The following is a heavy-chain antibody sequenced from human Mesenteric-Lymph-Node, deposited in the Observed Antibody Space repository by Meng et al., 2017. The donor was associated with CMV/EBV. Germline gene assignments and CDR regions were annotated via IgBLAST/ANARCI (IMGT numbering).Heavy chain of an antibody. CDR2: IKAGDGNT. J-gene: IGHJ4*02. D-gene: IGHD6-13*01. CDR1: GYTFTSFA. CDR3: ARVRPSSSWFDY. V-gene: IGHV1-3*01. Sequence: CRASGYTFTSFAIHWVRQAPGQRLEWMGWIKAGDGNTKYSRKFQARVTISRDTSARTAYMELSSLRFEDTAVYYCARVRPSSSWFDYWGQGTLVTVSS.